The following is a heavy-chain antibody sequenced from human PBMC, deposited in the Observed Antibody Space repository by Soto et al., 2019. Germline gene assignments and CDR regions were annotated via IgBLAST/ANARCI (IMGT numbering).Heavy chain of an antibody. CDR1: GFTFISYS. CDR3: ARDIVVVPAARGNGMDV. V-gene: IGHV3-21*01. CDR2: ISSSSSYI. Sequence: GGSLRLSCAASGFTFISYSMNWVRQAPGKGLEWVSSISSSSSYIYYADSVKGRFTISRDNAKNSLYLQMNSLRAEDTAVYYCARDIVVVPAARGNGMDVWGQGTTVTVSS. D-gene: IGHD2-2*01. J-gene: IGHJ6*02.